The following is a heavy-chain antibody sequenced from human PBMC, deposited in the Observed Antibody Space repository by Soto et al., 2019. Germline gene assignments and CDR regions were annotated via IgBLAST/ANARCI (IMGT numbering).Heavy chain of an antibody. Sequence: QPGGSLRLSCAASGFTFSIYVMHWVRQAPGKGLEWVAVIWYDGSNKYYADSVKGRFTISRDNSKNTLYLQMNSLRAEDTAVYYCARDNDAFDIWGQGTMVTVSS. CDR3: ARDNDAFDI. J-gene: IGHJ3*02. CDR2: IWYDGSNK. V-gene: IGHV3-33*01. CDR1: GFTFSIYV.